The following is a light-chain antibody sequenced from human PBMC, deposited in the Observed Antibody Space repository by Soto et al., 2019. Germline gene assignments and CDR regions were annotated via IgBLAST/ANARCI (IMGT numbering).Light chain of an antibody. Sequence: IVLTQSPGALSLSPGERATLGCRSSQSVSNNYLAWYQQKPGQAPRLLIYGASNRATGIPDRFSGSGSGTDFTLTISRLEPEDFAVYYCEPYGSSGTFGQGTKVDIK. CDR3: EPYGSSGT. CDR2: GAS. CDR1: QSVSNNY. J-gene: IGKJ1*01. V-gene: IGKV3-20*01.